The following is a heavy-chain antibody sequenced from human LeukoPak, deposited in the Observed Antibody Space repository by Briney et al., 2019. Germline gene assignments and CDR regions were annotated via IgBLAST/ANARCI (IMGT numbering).Heavy chain of an antibody. J-gene: IGHJ4*02. D-gene: IGHD1-26*01. V-gene: IGHV3-30-3*01. CDR2: ISHDGSNK. Sequence: RPGGSLRLSCAASGFTFSSYGVNWVRQAPGKGLEWVAVISHDGSNKYYADFVKGRFTISRDNSRNTLYLQMSSLRAEDTAVYYCARGGWELLTAAFDSWGQGTLVTVSS. CDR3: ARGGWELLTAAFDS. CDR1: GFTFSSYG.